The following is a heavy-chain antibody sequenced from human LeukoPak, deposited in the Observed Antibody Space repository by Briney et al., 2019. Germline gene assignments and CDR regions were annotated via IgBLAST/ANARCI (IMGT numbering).Heavy chain of an antibody. J-gene: IGHJ6*02. CDR1: GYTFTGYY. CDR3: ARDTEYLAAAGSYYYYGMDV. Sequence: GASVKVSCKASGYTFTGYYMHWVRQAPGQGLEWMGWINRNSGGTNYAQKFQGRVTMTRDTSISTAYMELSRLRSDDTAVYYCARDTEYLAAAGSYYYYGMDVWGQGTTVTVSS. D-gene: IGHD6-13*01. V-gene: IGHV1-2*02. CDR2: INRNSGGT.